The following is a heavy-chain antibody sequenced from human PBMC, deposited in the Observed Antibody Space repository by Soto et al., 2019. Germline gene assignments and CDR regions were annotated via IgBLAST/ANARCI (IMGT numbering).Heavy chain of an antibody. D-gene: IGHD5-12*01. Sequence: QITLKESGPLLVKPTQTLTLTCTFSGFSLTTSGVGVVWTRQPPGKALEWLALIYWDDDKRYSPSLASRLTITKDNSKNQVVLTVTNMDPVDTATYYCARVDRGMAHFDYWGQGTLVTVSS. J-gene: IGHJ4*02. CDR3: ARVDRGMAHFDY. CDR2: IYWDDDK. CDR1: GFSLTTSGVG. V-gene: IGHV2-5*02.